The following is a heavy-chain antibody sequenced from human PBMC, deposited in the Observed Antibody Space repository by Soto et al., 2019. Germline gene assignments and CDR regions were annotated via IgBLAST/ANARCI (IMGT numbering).Heavy chain of an antibody. CDR1: GFTFSSYA. J-gene: IGHJ3*02. CDR2: ISGSGGST. V-gene: IGHV3-23*01. CDR3: AKVGVCQQLGYDAFDI. D-gene: IGHD6-13*01. Sequence: EVQLLESGGGLVQPGGSLRLSCAASGFTFSSYAMSWVRQAPGKGLEWVSAISGSGGSTYYADSLKGRFTMSRDNSKNTLYMQMNSLRAEDTAVYYCAKVGVCQQLGYDAFDIWGQGTMVTVSS.